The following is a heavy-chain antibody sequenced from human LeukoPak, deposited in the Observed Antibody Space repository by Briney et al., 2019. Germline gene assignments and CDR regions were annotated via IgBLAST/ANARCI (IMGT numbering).Heavy chain of an antibody. CDR3: ARSPKITMVRGGGYYYGMDV. CDR1: GGTFISYA. V-gene: IGHV1-69*04. CDR2: IIPILGIA. Sequence: ASVKVSCKASGGTFISYAISWVRQAPGQGLEWMGRIIPILGIANYAQKFQGRVTTTADKSTSTAYMELSSLRSEDTAVYYCARSPKITMVRGGGYYYGMDVWGQGTTVTVSS. J-gene: IGHJ6*02. D-gene: IGHD3-10*01.